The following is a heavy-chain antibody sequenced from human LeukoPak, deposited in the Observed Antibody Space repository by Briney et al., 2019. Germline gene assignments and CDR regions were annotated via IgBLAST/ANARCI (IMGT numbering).Heavy chain of an antibody. V-gene: IGHV3-21*01. Sequence: GGSLRLSCAASGFTFSSYSMNWVRQAPGKGLEWVSFISSSGTYIYYADSMKGRFTISRDNAKNSLYLQMNSLRAEDTAVYHCARGHTGMSSWGQGTLVTVSS. D-gene: IGHD5-18*01. J-gene: IGHJ5*02. CDR1: GFTFSSYS. CDR3: ARGHTGMSS. CDR2: ISSSGTYI.